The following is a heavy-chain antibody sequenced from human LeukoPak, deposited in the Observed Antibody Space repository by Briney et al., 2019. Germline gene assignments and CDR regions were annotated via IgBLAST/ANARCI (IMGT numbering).Heavy chain of an antibody. J-gene: IGHJ3*02. D-gene: IGHD5-24*01. CDR3: ARQRSRDGYNYDGFDI. CDR1: GYDFPRHW. CDR2: IYPGDANIDI. Sequence: GESLKISRKGSGYDFPRHWIGWVRQMAGRGLEWMGTIYPGDANIDIGYSPSFQGQVTISADKSISTAYLQWSSLRASDTAMYYCARQRSRDGYNYDGFDIWGQGTVVTVSS. V-gene: IGHV5-51*01.